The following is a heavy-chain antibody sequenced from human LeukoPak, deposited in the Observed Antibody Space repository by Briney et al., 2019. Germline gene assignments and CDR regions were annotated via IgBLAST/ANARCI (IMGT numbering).Heavy chain of an antibody. Sequence: ASVKVSCKASGYTFTGYYMHLVRQAPGQGLEWMGRINPNSGGTNYAQKFQGRVTMTRDTSISTAYMELSRLRSDDTAVYYCARVSPRMITFGGVIDGYYYMDVWGKGTTVTVSS. V-gene: IGHV1-2*06. J-gene: IGHJ6*03. CDR3: ARVSPRMITFGGVIDGYYYMDV. D-gene: IGHD3-16*01. CDR2: INPNSGGT. CDR1: GYTFTGYY.